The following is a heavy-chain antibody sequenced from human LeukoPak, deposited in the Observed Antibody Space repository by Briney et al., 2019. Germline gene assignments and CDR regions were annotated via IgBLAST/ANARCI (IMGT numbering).Heavy chain of an antibody. CDR3: ARHGGNSFFDY. CDR2: IYYSGST. Sequence: PSETLSLTCTVSGGSISSYYWSWIRQPPGKGLEWIGYIYYSGSTNYNPSLKSRVTISVDTSKNQFSLELSSVTAADTAVYYCARHGGNSFFDYWGRGTLVTVSS. J-gene: IGHJ4*02. CDR1: GGSISSYY. V-gene: IGHV4-59*08. D-gene: IGHD4-23*01.